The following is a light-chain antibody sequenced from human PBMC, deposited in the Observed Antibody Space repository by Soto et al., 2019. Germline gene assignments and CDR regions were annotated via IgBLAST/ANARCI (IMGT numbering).Light chain of an antibody. Sequence: DIQVTQSPPTLSASLGDRVTISCXASQTISTWMAWYQQKTGTAPKIXIYHDSSLESGVPSRFSGSGSGTELNLTISRLQPDDFATYYCQQYNSYSQTFGQGTKVDI. CDR3: QQYNSYSQT. J-gene: IGKJ1*01. CDR1: QTISTW. V-gene: IGKV1-5*01. CDR2: HDS.